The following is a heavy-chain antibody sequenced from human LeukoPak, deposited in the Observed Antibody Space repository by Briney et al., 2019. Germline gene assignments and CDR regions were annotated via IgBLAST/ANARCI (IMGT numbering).Heavy chain of an antibody. CDR3: ATEAAAGTSNTPYYYGMDV. V-gene: IGHV3-11*01. CDR2: ISSSGSTI. J-gene: IGHJ6*02. Sequence: GGSLRLSCAASGFTFSDYYMSWIRQAPGKGLEWVSYISSSGSTIYYADSVKGRFTISRDNAKNSLYLQMNSLRAEDTAVYYCATEAAAGTSNTPYYYGMDVWGQGTTVTVSS. D-gene: IGHD6-13*01. CDR1: GFTFSDYY.